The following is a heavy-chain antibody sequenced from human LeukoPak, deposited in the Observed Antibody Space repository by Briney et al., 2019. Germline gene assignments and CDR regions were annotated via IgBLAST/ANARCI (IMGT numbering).Heavy chain of an antibody. V-gene: IGHV3-30*04. CDR3: ARIPGYDSSGYFDY. Sequence: GRSLRLSCAASGFTFSSYAMHWVRQAPGKGLEWVAVISYDGSNKYYADSVKGRFTISRDNSKNTLYLQMDSLRAEDTAVYYCARIPGYDSSGYFDYWGQGTLVTVSS. D-gene: IGHD3-22*01. J-gene: IGHJ4*02. CDR1: GFTFSSYA. CDR2: ISYDGSNK.